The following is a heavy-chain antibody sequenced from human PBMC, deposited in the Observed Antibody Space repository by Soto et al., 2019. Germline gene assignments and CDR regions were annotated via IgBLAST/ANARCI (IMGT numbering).Heavy chain of an antibody. J-gene: IGHJ4*02. CDR1: GYTFSNYG. D-gene: IGHD6-13*01. CDR3: ARDHIIPAVGTLDY. V-gene: IGHV1-18*01. Sequence: ASVKVSCKATGYTFSNYGISWVRQVPGQGLEWMGWISVYKGKTNYAQKFQGRVIMTTDTSTSTAYMELRTPRSDDTAVYYCARDHIIPAVGTLDYWGQGTLVTVSS. CDR2: ISVYKGKT.